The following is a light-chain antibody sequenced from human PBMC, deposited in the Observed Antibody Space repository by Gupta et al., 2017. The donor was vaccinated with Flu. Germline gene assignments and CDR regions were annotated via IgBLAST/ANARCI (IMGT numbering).Light chain of an antibody. J-gene: IGKJ1*01. CDR3: QQDVNYPRT. Sequence: PSSLSASVGDIVSITCRASQGIRNELGWYQQKAGRAPKLLIYGASRVQSGVPSRFSGSGSGTEFTLTISSLQPEDFATYYCQQDVNYPRTFGQGTKVEIK. CDR1: QGIRNE. V-gene: IGKV1-6*01. CDR2: GAS.